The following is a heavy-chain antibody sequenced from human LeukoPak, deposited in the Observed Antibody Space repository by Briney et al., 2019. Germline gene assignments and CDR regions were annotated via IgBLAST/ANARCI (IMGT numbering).Heavy chain of an antibody. CDR3: ARGRYCSSTSCYNNWFDP. CDR2: IKQDGSEK. CDR1: GFTFSSYW. V-gene: IGHV3-7*01. J-gene: IGHJ5*02. D-gene: IGHD2-2*02. Sequence: GGSLRLSCAASGFTFSSYWMSWVRQAPGKGLEWVANIKQDGSEKYYVDSVKGRFTISRDNAKNSLYLQMNSLRAEDTAVYYCARGRYCSSTSCYNNWFDPWGQGTLVTVSS.